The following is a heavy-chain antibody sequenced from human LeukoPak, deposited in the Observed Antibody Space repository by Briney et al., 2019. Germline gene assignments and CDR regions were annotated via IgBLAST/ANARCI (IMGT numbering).Heavy chain of an antibody. D-gene: IGHD6-19*01. CDR3: ARVGQGWPYPHALDY. J-gene: IGHJ4*02. CDR2: IKQDGSEK. CDR1: GFTFSSYW. Sequence: GGSLRLSCAASGFTFSSYWMSWVRQAPGKGLEWVANIKQDGSEKYYVDSVKGRFTISRDNAKNSLYLQMNSLRAEDTAVYYCARVGQGWPYPHALDYWGQGTLVTVSS. V-gene: IGHV3-7*01.